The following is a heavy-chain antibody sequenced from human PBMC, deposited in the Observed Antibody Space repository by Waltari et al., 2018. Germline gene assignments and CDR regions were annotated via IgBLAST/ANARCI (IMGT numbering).Heavy chain of an antibody. Sequence: QVQLVQSGAEVKKPGSSVKVSCKASGGTFSSYAISWVRQAPGQGLEWMVGIIPMLGTASYAEKFQGRVTITTDESTSTAYRELSSRRSEDTAVYYGARDQPKRHYESSGYYDFHAVDIWGQGTMVTVSS. CDR1: GGTFSSYA. V-gene: IGHV1-69*05. J-gene: IGHJ3*02. D-gene: IGHD3-22*01. CDR3: ARDQPKRHYESSGYYDFHAVDI. CDR2: IIPMLGTA.